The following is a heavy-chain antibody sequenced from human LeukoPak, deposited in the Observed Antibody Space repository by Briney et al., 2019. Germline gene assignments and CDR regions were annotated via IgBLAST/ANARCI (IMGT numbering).Heavy chain of an antibody. J-gene: IGHJ5*02. V-gene: IGHV1-3*03. D-gene: IGHD2-15*01. CDR1: GYTFTSYA. Sequence: ASVKVSCKASGYTFTSYAMRWVRQAPGQRLEWMGWINAGNGNTKYSREFQGRVTITRDTSASTAYMELSSLRSEGMAVYYCARGRVSGGGNWFDPWGQGTLVTVTS. CDR2: INAGNGNT. CDR3: ARGRVSGGGNWFDP.